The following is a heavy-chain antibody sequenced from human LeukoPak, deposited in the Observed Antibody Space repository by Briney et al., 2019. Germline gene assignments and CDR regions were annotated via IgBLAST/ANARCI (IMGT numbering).Heavy chain of an antibody. CDR1: GYTFTSYG. CDR2: ISAYNGNT. CDR3: ARGGLYSSGWYNLGFDY. J-gene: IGHJ4*02. Sequence: ASVKVSCKASGYTFTSYGLSWVRQAPGQRLEWMGWISAYNGNTNYAQKLQGRVTMTTDTSTSTAYMELRSLRSDDTAVYYCARGGLYSSGWYNLGFDYWGQGTLVTVSS. V-gene: IGHV1-18*01. D-gene: IGHD6-19*01.